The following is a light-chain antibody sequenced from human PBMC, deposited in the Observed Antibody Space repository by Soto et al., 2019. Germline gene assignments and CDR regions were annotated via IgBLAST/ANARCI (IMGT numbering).Light chain of an antibody. V-gene: IGKV1-12*01. CDR2: GAS. CDR1: QGISSW. CDR3: QQNFDFPLT. Sequence: DIQMTQSPSSVSASVGDRVTITCRASQGISSWLAWYQQNPGKAPQVVSSGASPLHSAVPLRFRGSGSGTDFSLKISSLQPEDFATYYCQQNFDFPLTFGGGTNVYIK. J-gene: IGKJ4*01.